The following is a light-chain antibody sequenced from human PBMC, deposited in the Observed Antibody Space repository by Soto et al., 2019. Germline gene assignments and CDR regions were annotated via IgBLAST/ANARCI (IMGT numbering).Light chain of an antibody. V-gene: IGLV1-47*02. Sequence: QSVLTQPPSASGTPGQRVTVSCSGNTANIGKNFVYWYQQLPGTAPRLLIYNNDRRPSGVPDRFSGSKSGTSASLAISGLRSEDEADYYCATWDDRQSGRVFGNGTKVTVX. CDR1: TANIGKNF. CDR2: NND. J-gene: IGLJ1*01. CDR3: ATWDDRQSGRV.